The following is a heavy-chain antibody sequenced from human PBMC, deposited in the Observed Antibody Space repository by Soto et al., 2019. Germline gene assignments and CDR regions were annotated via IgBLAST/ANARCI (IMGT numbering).Heavy chain of an antibody. V-gene: IGHV3-23*01. CDR1: GFSFSNYG. J-gene: IGHJ4*02. CDR3: AIGTFGRGWES. Sequence: EAQLLESGGGLVQPGGSLRLSCVASGFSFSNYGLNWVRQAPGKGLEWVSGMSGSTGTTDYADSVKGRFTISRDNLKNTLYVQMNSLRGEDTAVYYCAIGTFGRGWESWGQGTLVAVSS. CDR2: MSGSTGTT. D-gene: IGHD3-16*01.